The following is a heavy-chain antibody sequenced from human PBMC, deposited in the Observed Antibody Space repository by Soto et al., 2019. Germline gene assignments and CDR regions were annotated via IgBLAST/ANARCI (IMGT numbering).Heavy chain of an antibody. J-gene: IGHJ6*02. D-gene: IGHD2-2*01. Sequence: GASVKVSCKASGGTFSSYAISWVRQAPGQGLEWMGGIIPIFGTANYAQKFQGRVTITADESTSTAYIELSSLRSEDTAVYYCARVEGYCSSTSCYLGSSGYYYGMDVWGQGTTVTVSS. V-gene: IGHV1-69*13. CDR2: IIPIFGTA. CDR3: ARVEGYCSSTSCYLGSSGYYYGMDV. CDR1: GGTFSSYA.